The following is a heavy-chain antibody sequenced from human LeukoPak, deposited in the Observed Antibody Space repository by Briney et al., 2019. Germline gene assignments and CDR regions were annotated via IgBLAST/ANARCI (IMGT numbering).Heavy chain of an antibody. Sequence: GGSLRLSCAASGFTVSGNYMSWVRQAPGKGLEWLSVIHRGGDTYYADSVKGRFTISRDNSKNTLYLEMSSLRAEDTAVYYCARDDDYYDLWTAYAFDLWGQGTMVTVSS. CDR1: GFTVSGNY. V-gene: IGHV3-53*01. J-gene: IGHJ3*01. D-gene: IGHD3-9*01. CDR2: IHRGGDT. CDR3: ARDDDYYDLWTAYAFDL.